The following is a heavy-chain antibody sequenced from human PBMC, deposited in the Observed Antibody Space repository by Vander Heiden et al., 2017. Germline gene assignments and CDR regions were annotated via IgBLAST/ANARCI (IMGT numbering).Heavy chain of an antibody. CDR2: IKQDGSEK. V-gene: IGHV3-7*04. Sequence: EVQLVESGGGLVQPGGSLRLSCAASGFTFSSYWMSWVRQAPGKGLEWVANIKQDGSEKYYVDSVKGRFTISRDNAKNSLYLQMNSLRAEDTAVYYCARAPYDFWSGYYTGGGFDYWGQGTLVTVSS. J-gene: IGHJ4*02. CDR1: GFTFSSYW. D-gene: IGHD3-3*01. CDR3: ARAPYDFWSGYYTGGGFDY.